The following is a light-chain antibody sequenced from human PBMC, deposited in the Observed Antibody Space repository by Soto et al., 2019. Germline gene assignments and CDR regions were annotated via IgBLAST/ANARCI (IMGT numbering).Light chain of an antibody. Sequence: QSVLTQPPSASGTPGQRVTFSCSGSTSNIESATVNWYQQLPGTAPKLLIFNNYQRPSGVPDRFSGSRSATSASLAISGLQSEDEGDYYCAAWDDSFNGLYVFGTRTKVTVL. CDR1: TSNIESAT. V-gene: IGLV1-44*01. CDR2: NNY. J-gene: IGLJ1*01. CDR3: AAWDDSFNGLYV.